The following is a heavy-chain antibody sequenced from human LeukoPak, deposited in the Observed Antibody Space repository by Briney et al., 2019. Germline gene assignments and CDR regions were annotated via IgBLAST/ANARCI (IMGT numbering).Heavy chain of an antibody. CDR2: IIPIFGTA. CDR1: GGTFTSYA. CDR3: AVAAAGVNYYYYYMDV. J-gene: IGHJ6*03. D-gene: IGHD6-13*01. V-gene: IGHV1-69*05. Sequence: SVKVSCKASGGTFTSYAISWVRQAPGQGLEWMGGIIPIFGTANYAQKFQGRVTITTDESTSTAYMELSRLGSEDTAVYYCAVAAAGVNYYYYYMDVWGKGTTVTVSS.